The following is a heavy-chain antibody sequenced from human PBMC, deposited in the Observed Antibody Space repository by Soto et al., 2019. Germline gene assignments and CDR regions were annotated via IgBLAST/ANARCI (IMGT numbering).Heavy chain of an antibody. D-gene: IGHD1-26*01. CDR2: ISAYNDNT. CDR3: ARDQLGATGDD. V-gene: IGHV1-18*01. J-gene: IGHJ4*02. CDR1: GYTFTSYG. Sequence: QIQLVQSGAEVQKPGASVKVSCKASGYTFTSYGIIWVRQAPGQGLEWMGWISAYNDNTNYAQKLQGRVTMTTDTSTSPAYMEMRSLRSDDTAVYFCARDQLGATGDDWGQGTLVTVSS.